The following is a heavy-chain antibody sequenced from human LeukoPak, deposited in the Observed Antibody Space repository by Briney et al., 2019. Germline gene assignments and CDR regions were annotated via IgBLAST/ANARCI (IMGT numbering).Heavy chain of an antibody. CDR2: VRHDGSNE. V-gene: IGHV3-30*02. J-gene: IGHJ4*02. Sequence: GGSLRLSCAASGFVLSDYGMHWVRQAPGKGLEWVAFVRHDGSNEYYADSVKGRFSISRDKSKNTLYLQMRSLRAEDTAVYSCAGESGGGYHSEGPKLWGLGTLVTVSA. D-gene: IGHD2-21*02. CDR3: AGESGGGYHSEGPKL. CDR1: GFVLSDYG.